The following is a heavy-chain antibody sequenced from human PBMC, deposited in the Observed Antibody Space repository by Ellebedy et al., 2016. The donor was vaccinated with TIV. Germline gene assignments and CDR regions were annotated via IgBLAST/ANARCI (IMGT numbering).Heavy chain of an antibody. J-gene: IGHJ4*02. Sequence: MPSETLSLTCAVYGGAFSGNYWSWIRQPPGKGLEWIGTFNHSGSTNYNPSLKSRVTISVDTSKNQLSLKLSSVTAADTAVYYCARHVFGTKFDFWGQGTLVTVSS. D-gene: IGHD1-14*01. CDR2: FNHSGST. CDR1: GGAFSGNY. V-gene: IGHV4-34*01. CDR3: ARHVFGTKFDF.